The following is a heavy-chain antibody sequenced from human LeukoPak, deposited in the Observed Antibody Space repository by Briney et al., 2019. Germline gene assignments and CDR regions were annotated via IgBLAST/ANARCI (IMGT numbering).Heavy chain of an antibody. D-gene: IGHD1-26*01. CDR3: ARHPSGSYVYYYYMDV. CDR2: IYYSGST. J-gene: IGHJ6*03. Sequence: PSETLSLTCTVSGGSISSSSYYWGWIRQPPGKGLEWTGSIYYSGSTYYNPSLKSRVTISVDTSKNQFSLKLSSVTAADTAVYYCARHPSGSYVYYYYMDVWGKGTTVTVSS. V-gene: IGHV4-39*01. CDR1: GGSISSSSYY.